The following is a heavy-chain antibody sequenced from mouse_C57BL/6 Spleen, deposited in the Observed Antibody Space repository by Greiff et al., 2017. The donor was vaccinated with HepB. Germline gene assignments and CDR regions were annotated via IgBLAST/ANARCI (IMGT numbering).Heavy chain of an antibody. Sequence: QVQLQQSGAELAKPGASVKLSCKASGYTFTSYWMHWVKQRPGQGLEWIGYINPSSGYTKYNQKFKDKATLTADKSDSTAYMQLSSLTYEDSAVYYCARSYYSNYPWFAYWGQGTLVTVSA. V-gene: IGHV1-7*01. D-gene: IGHD2-5*01. CDR3: ARSYYSNYPWFAY. J-gene: IGHJ3*01. CDR2: INPSSGYT. CDR1: GYTFTSYW.